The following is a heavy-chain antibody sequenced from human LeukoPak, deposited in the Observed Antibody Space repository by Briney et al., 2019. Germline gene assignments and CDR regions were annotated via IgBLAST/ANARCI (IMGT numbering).Heavy chain of an antibody. CDR3: ARFYSSSNIDY. J-gene: IGHJ4*02. CDR2: MNPNSGNT. CDR1: GYTFTGYY. D-gene: IGHD6-13*01. Sequence: ASVKVSCKASGYTFTGYYMHWVRQAPGQGLEWMGWMNPNSGNTGYAQKFQGRVTMTRNTSISTAYMELSSLRSEDTAVYYCARFYSSSNIDYWGQGTLVTVSS. V-gene: IGHV1-8*02.